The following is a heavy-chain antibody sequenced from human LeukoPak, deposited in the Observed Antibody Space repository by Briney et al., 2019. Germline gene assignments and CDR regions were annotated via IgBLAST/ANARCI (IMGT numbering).Heavy chain of an antibody. CDR3: ATAYDYGDYWGY. CDR2: INPNSGGT. Sequence: ASVKVSCKASGYTFTGYYMHSVRQAPGQGLEWMGWINPNSGGTNYAQKFQGRVTMTRDTSISTAYMELSRLRSDDTAVYYCATAYDYGDYWGYWGQGTLVTVSS. D-gene: IGHD4-17*01. V-gene: IGHV1-2*02. CDR1: GYTFTGYY. J-gene: IGHJ4*02.